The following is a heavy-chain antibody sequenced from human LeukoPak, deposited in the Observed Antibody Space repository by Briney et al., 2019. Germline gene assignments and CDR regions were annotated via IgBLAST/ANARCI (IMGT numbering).Heavy chain of an antibody. CDR1: GGSFSGYY. CDR3: ARTLWLNWFDP. CDR2: INHSGST. D-gene: IGHD3-10*01. J-gene: IGHJ5*02. Sequence: SETLSLTCAVYGGSFSGYYWSWIRQPPGKGLEWIGEINHSGSTNYNPSLKSRVTISVDTSKNQFSLKLSSVTAADTAVYYCARTLWLNWFDPWAREPWSPSPQ. V-gene: IGHV4-34*01.